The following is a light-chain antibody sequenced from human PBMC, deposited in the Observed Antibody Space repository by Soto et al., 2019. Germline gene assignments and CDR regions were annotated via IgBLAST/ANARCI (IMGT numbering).Light chain of an antibody. J-gene: IGKJ4*01. V-gene: IGKV3-20*01. Sequence: EIVLTQSPGTLSLSPGEGATLSCRASQSVSSSYIAWYQQRPGQTPSLLIYGASTRATGIPDRFSGSGSGTHFTLTISRLEPGDFAVYYCQQYGSSPPLTFGGGTKVDI. CDR3: QQYGSSPPLT. CDR1: QSVSSSY. CDR2: GAS.